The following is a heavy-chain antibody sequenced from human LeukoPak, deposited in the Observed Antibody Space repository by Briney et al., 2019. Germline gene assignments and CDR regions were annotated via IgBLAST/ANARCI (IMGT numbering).Heavy chain of an antibody. J-gene: IGHJ2*01. CDR2: INHSGST. Sequence: SETLSLTCAVYGGSFSGYYWSWIRQPPGKGLEWIGEINHSGSTNYNPSLKSRVTISVDTSKNQFSLKLSSVTAADTAVYYCARALRSGYNLYWYFDLWGRGTLVTVSS. CDR1: GGSFSGYY. V-gene: IGHV4-34*01. D-gene: IGHD3-22*01. CDR3: ARALRSGYNLYWYFDL.